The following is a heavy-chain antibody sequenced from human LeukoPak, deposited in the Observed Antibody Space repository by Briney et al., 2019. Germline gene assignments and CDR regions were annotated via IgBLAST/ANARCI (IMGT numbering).Heavy chain of an antibody. V-gene: IGHV4-30-2*01. J-gene: IGHJ4*02. D-gene: IGHD4-17*01. CDR1: GGSISDYF. CDR2: IHHSGST. Sequence: PSETLSLTCTVSGGSISDYFWSWIRQPPGKGLEWIGYIHHSGSTYYNPSLKSRVTISVDRSKNQFSLNLSSVTDADTAVYCCARAEVTTGNYYFDYWGQGALVTVSS. CDR3: ARAEVTTGNYYFDY.